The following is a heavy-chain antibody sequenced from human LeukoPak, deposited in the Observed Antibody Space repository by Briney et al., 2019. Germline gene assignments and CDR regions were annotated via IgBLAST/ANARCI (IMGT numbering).Heavy chain of an antibody. CDR3: ARVATVTAEYFQH. CDR1: GDTFTSYY. V-gene: IGHV1-18*04. Sequence: ASVKVSCKASGDTFTSYYMHWVRQAPGQELEWMGWISAYNGNTNYAQKLQGRVTMTTDTSTSTAYMGLRSLRSDDTAVYYCARVATVTAEYFQHWGQGTLVTVSS. J-gene: IGHJ1*01. CDR2: ISAYNGNT. D-gene: IGHD4-17*01.